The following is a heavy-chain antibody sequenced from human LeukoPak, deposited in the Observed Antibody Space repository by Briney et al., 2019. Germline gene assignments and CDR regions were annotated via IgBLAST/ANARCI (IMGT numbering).Heavy chain of an antibody. CDR3: ARDRGRRQDNWFDP. CDR2: IYYSGST. D-gene: IGHD3-10*01. V-gene: IGHV4-59*01. J-gene: IGHJ5*02. CDR1: GGSISSYY. Sequence: SETLSLTCTVSGGSISSYYWSWIRQPPGKGLEWIGYIYYSGSTNYSPSLKSRVTISVDTSKNQFSLKLSSVTAADTAVYYCARDRGRRQDNWFDPWGQGTLVTVSS.